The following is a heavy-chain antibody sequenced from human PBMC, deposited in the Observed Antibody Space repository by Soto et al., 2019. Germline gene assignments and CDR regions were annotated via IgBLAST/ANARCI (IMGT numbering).Heavy chain of an antibody. V-gene: IGHV6-1*01. Sequence: SQTLSLTCAISGDSVSSNSAAWNWIRQSPSRGLEWLGRTYYRSKWYNDYAVSVKSRITINPDTSKNQFSLQLNSVTPEDTAVYYCARGAGYCSGGSCYAYYYYGMDVWGQGTTVTVS. CDR1: GDSVSSNSAA. J-gene: IGHJ6*02. CDR3: ARGAGYCSGGSCYAYYYYGMDV. D-gene: IGHD2-15*01. CDR2: TYYRSKWYN.